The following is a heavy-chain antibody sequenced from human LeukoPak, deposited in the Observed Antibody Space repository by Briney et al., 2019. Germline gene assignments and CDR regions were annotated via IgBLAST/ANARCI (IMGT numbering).Heavy chain of an antibody. Sequence: ASVKVSCKASGYTFTSYAMHWVRQAPGQRLEWMGWINAGNGNTKYPQKFQGRVTITRDTSASTAYMELSSLRSEDTAVYYCARVGGSGTGTFDYWGQGTLVTVSS. D-gene: IGHD3-10*01. J-gene: IGHJ4*02. CDR1: GYTFTSYA. CDR3: ARVGGSGTGTFDY. CDR2: INAGNGNT. V-gene: IGHV1-3*01.